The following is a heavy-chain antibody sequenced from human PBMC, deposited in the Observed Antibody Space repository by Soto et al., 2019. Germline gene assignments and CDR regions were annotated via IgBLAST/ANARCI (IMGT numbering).Heavy chain of an antibody. Sequence: EVQLLESGGGLVQPGGSLRLSCAASGFTFSSYAMSWVRQAPGKGLEWVSAISGSGGSTYYADSGKGRFTISRDNSKNTLYLQMNSLRAEDTAVYYCAKAPGGYCSGGSCYDFDYWGQGTLVTVSS. CDR2: ISGSGGST. CDR1: GFTFSSYA. J-gene: IGHJ4*02. V-gene: IGHV3-23*01. CDR3: AKAPGGYCSGGSCYDFDY. D-gene: IGHD2-15*01.